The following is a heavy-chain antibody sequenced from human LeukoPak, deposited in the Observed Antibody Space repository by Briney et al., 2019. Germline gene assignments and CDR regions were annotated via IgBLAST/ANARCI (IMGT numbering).Heavy chain of an antibody. Sequence: PSETLSLTCTVSGGSISSYYWNWIRQPPGKGLEWIGYIFYSGNTKYNPSLRSRVSISVDTSKNQFSLKLSSVTAADTAVYYCARLTGYRIESAFDIWGQGTMVTVSS. J-gene: IGHJ3*02. D-gene: IGHD3-9*01. CDR2: IFYSGNT. V-gene: IGHV4-59*01. CDR1: GGSISSYY. CDR3: ARLTGYRIESAFDI.